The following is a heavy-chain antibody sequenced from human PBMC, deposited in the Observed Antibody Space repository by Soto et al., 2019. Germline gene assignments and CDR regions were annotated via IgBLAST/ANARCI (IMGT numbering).Heavy chain of an antibody. V-gene: IGHV3-7*01. CDR2: IKHDGSEK. CDR1: GFTFSAYW. D-gene: IGHD1-20*01. CDR3: AIITRGFSMDV. Sequence: VQLVESGGGLVQPGRSLRLSCAASGFTFSAYWMSWVRQTPGKGLEWVANIKHDGSEKYYVDSVKGRFTISRDNAKNSLFLEMNSLRAEDTDVFYCAIITRGFSMDVWGQGTTVTVSS. J-gene: IGHJ6*02.